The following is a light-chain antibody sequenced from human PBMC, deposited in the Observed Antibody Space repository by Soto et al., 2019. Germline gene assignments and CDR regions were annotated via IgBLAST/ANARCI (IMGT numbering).Light chain of an antibody. Sequence: EIVLTQSPANLSLSPGKRATLSCRASQSVNDFLAWYQQRPGQAPRLLIYDASKRATGIPARFSGSGFGTDYTLTISRLEPEDFAAYYCQQRYMWRTFGQGTKVDIK. J-gene: IGKJ1*01. CDR1: QSVNDF. V-gene: IGKV3-11*01. CDR3: QQRYMWRT. CDR2: DAS.